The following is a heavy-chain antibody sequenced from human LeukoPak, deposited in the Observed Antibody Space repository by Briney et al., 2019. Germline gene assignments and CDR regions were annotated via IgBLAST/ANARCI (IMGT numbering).Heavy chain of an antibody. D-gene: IGHD5-24*01. J-gene: IGHJ4*02. CDR3: ARHTLVRDQYFFDY. V-gene: IGHV4-61*02. CDR2: ISTSGST. CDR1: GVSMSSGSYY. Sequence: SETLSLTCAVSGVSMSSGSYYWSWIRQPAGKGLEWIGRISTSGSTNYNPSLKSRVSISVDTSKNQFSLNLSSVTAADTAVYYCARHTLVRDQYFFDYWGQGTLVTVSS.